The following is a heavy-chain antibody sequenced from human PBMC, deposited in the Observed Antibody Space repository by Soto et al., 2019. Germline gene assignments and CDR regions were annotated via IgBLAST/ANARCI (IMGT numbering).Heavy chain of an antibody. CDR1: GYTFTSYD. CDR2: ISAYNGNT. Sequence: QVQLVQSGAEVKKPGASVKVSCKASGYTFTSYDISWVRQAPGQGLEWMGWISAYNGNTNYAQKLQGRVTMTTDASTRTAYMGLRSLRSDDTAVYYCARVRFDYGDYYYYYYMDVWGKGTTVTVSS. V-gene: IGHV1-18*01. J-gene: IGHJ6*03. CDR3: ARVRFDYGDYYYYYYMDV. D-gene: IGHD4-17*01.